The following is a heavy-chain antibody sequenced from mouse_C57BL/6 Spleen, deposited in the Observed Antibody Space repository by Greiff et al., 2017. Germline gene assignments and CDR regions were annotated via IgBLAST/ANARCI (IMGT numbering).Heavy chain of an antibody. CDR1: GYTFTDYE. Sequence: QVQLQQSGAELVRPGASVTLSCKASGYTFTDYEMHWVKQTPVHGLEWIGAIAPETGGTAYNQKFKGKAILTADKSSSTAYMELRSLTSEDSAVYYCTRSTMIRRRYFDVWGTGTTVTVSS. V-gene: IGHV1-15*01. D-gene: IGHD2-4*01. CDR2: IAPETGGT. J-gene: IGHJ1*03. CDR3: TRSTMIRRRYFDV.